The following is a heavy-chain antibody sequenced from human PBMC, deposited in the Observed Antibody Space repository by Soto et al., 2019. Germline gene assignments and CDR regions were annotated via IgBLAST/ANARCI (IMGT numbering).Heavy chain of an antibody. CDR1: TLTVSCYG. CDR3: AKEATGVTSIDYHYRREV. D-gene: IGHD5-12*01. CDR2: ITNRGGTQ. J-gene: IGHJ6*02. Sequence: PGRSVRLSCAASTLTVSCYGIQWVRQAPGKGLDWVAFITNRGGTQYYADSVKGRFTISRDNSMNTVDLKMNSLRAEDTAVYYCAKEATGVTSIDYHYRREVWGQGATVTV. V-gene: IGHV3-30*18.